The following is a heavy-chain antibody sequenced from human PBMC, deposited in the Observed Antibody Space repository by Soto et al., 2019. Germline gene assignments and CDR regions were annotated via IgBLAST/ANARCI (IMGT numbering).Heavy chain of an antibody. CDR1: GGSFSGYY. J-gene: IGHJ6*03. D-gene: IGHD1-1*01. Sequence: SETLSLTCAVYGGSFSGYYWSWIRQPPGKGLEWIGEINHSGSTNYNPSLKSRVTISVDTSKNQFSLKLSSVTAADTAVYYCARPPRGGPRRSYYMDVWGKGTTVNVSS. CDR2: INHSGST. V-gene: IGHV4-34*01. CDR3: ARPPRGGPRRSYYMDV.